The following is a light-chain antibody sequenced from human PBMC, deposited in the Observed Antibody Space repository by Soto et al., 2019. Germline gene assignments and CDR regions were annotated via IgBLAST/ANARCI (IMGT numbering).Light chain of an antibody. CDR3: QQYGSPLT. CDR2: GAS. Sequence: EIVLTQSPATLSLSPGERATLSCRASQTLSSTYLAWYQQKPGQAPRPLIYGASTRATGIPDRFSGSGSGTDFTLTISRLEPEDFAVYYCQQYGSPLTFGGGTKVDIK. V-gene: IGKV3-20*01. CDR1: QTLSSTY. J-gene: IGKJ4*01.